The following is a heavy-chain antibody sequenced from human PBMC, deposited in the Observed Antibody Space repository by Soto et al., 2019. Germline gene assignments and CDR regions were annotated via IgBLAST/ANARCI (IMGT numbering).Heavy chain of an antibody. Sequence: PGGSLRLSCAGSGFTFRSYAMTWVRQAPGKGLEWVSTLSDSGGHTYYADSVKVRFTISRDNPKNTLYLQMNSLRAEDTAVYYCAKDSQSVSVSAARVYGMDVWGQGTTVTVSS. J-gene: IGHJ6*02. D-gene: IGHD2-2*01. V-gene: IGHV3-23*01. CDR2: LSDSGGHT. CDR1: GFTFRSYA. CDR3: AKDSQSVSVSAARVYGMDV.